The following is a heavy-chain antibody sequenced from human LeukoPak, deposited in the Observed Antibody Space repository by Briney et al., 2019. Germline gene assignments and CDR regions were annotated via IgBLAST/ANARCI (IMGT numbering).Heavy chain of an antibody. CDR3: VRDADFYKGDY. CDR1: GFTFSRYS. D-gene: IGHD5-24*01. CDR2: IWGNGYTT. Sequence: TGGSLRLSCTGSGFTFSRYSINWVRQAPGKGLEWVSVIWGNGYTTYYADSVKGRFTISRDNSKNTVYLQMDSLRAEDTAIYYCVRDADFYKGDYWGQGTLVTVSS. V-gene: IGHV3-23*01. J-gene: IGHJ4*02.